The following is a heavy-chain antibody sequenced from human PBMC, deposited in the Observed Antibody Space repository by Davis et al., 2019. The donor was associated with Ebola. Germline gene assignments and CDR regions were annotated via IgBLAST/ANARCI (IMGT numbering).Heavy chain of an antibody. CDR3: ARDQNSDISGYDSLGAFDI. D-gene: IGHD3-22*01. J-gene: IGHJ3*02. CDR1: GYSFTSYS. CDR2: INTNSGNP. V-gene: IGHV7-4-1*02. Sequence: ASVKVSCKASGYSFTSYSLNWVRQAPGQGLEWMGWINTNSGNPTYGQDFTGRFVFSLDTSLRTADLQITSLRASDTAVYYCARDQNSDISGYDSLGAFDIWGQGTAVTVSS.